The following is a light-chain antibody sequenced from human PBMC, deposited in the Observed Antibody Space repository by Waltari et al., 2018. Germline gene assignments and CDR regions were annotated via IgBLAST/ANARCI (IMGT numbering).Light chain of an antibody. CDR3: AVWDDSLSGVV. V-gene: IGLV1-44*01. Sequence: QSVLTQAPSASGTPGRRVTISCSGSSSNIESNTVNWYQQLPGTAPKPLIYSNNQRPSGVPDRFSGSKSGTSASLAISGLQSEDEAEYSCAVWDDSLSGVVFGGGTKLTVL. J-gene: IGLJ2*01. CDR2: SNN. CDR1: SSNIESNT.